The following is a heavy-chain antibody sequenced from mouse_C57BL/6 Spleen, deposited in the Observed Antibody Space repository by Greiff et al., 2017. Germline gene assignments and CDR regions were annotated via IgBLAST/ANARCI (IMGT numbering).Heavy chain of an antibody. V-gene: IGHV1-47*01. D-gene: IGHD4-1*01. CDR2: FHPYNDDT. CDR1: GYTFTTYP. CDR3: ATGTWFAY. J-gene: IGHJ3*01. Sequence: QVQLQQSGAELVKPGASVKLSCTASGYTFTTYPIDWMKQNHGKGLEWIGNFHPYNDDTKYNDKFKGKATLTVDKSSSTVYLQLSRLTSDDSAVYCGATGTWFAYWGQGTLVTVSA.